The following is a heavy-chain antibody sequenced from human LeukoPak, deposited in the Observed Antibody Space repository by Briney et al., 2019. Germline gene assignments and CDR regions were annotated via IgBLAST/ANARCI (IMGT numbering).Heavy chain of an antibody. J-gene: IGHJ4*02. CDR2: ISFDGTHK. CDR3: ARARRGVLGY. D-gene: IGHD3-10*01. Sequence: GGSLRISFAAPGFPLWHYALHWGRPAPGKGLEWVAVISFDGTHKYYADSVKGRFTISRDNSENTLYVEMNSLRAEDTAVYYCARARRGVLGYWGQGTLVTVSS. CDR1: GFPLWHYA. V-gene: IGHV3-30*01.